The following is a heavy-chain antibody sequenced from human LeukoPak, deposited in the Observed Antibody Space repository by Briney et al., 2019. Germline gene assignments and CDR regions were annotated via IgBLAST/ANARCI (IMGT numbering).Heavy chain of an antibody. CDR2: IGGDGIA. V-gene: IGHV3-69-1*01. D-gene: IGHD2-21*01. CDR3: AKDRADWAIDD. Sequence: GGSLRLSCVASGFTFTDHPMNWVRQAPGKGLEWISYIGGDGIAFYADSVKGRFTASKDDARKSMYLQMNSLRVEDTAVYYCAKDRADWAIDDWGQGTQVTVSS. CDR1: GFTFTDHP. J-gene: IGHJ4*02.